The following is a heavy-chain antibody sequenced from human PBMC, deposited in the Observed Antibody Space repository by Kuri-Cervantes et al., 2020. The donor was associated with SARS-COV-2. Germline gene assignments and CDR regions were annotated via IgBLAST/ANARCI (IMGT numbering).Heavy chain of an antibody. CDR1: GGTFSSYG. D-gene: IGHD6-6*01. Sequence: SVKVSCKASGGTFSSYGISWVRQAPGQGLEWMGGIIPTFGIENYAQKFQGRVTITTDESTSTAYMEPSSLRSEDTAVYYCARTIAAHQSGWFDPWGQGTLVTVSS. V-gene: IGHV1-69*05. J-gene: IGHJ5*02. CDR3: ARTIAAHQSGWFDP. CDR2: IIPTFGIE.